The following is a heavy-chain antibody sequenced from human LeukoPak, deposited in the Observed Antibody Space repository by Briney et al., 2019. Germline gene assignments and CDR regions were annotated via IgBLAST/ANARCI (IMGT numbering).Heavy chain of an antibody. CDR1: GFTFSSYG. V-gene: IGHV3-23*01. J-gene: IGHJ4*02. CDR2: ISGSGGST. CDR3: AKDSRGYQDYFDY. Sequence: PGGSLRLSCAASGFTFSSYGMSWARQAPGKGLEWVSVISGSGGSTYYAASVKGRFTISRDNSKNTLYLQMNSLRAEDTAVYYCAKDSRGYQDYFDYWGQGTQVTVSS. D-gene: IGHD3-22*01.